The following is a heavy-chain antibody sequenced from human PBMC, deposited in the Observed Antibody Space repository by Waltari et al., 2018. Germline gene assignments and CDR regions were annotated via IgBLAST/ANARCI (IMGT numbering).Heavy chain of an antibody. CDR2: IYSSGST. J-gene: IGHJ5*02. CDR3: ARASYGSGSSWFDP. Sequence: QVQLQESGPGLVKPSETLSLICSVSGGSISTHFWGWIRQPPGKTLEWIGNIYSSGSTNYNPSLTSRVTISLDMSKNQFSLKLRSVSAADTAGYYCARASYGSGSSWFDPWGQGNLVTVSS. CDR1: GGSISTHF. V-gene: IGHV4-59*11. D-gene: IGHD3-10*01.